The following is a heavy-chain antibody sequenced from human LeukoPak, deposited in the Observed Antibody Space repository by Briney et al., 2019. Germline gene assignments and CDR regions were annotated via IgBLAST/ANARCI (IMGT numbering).Heavy chain of an antibody. CDR2: INPNSGDT. V-gene: IGHV1-2*02. CDR3: ARENSFGSGSYIFDS. CDR1: TYTFTDSS. J-gene: IGHJ4*02. D-gene: IGHD3-10*01. Sequence: GASVKVSCKASTYTFTDSSIHWVRQAPGQGPQWMGWINPNSGDTHYARNFQDRVTMTRDTSVSTAYMELTSLRSDDTAMYYCARENSFGSGSYIFDSWGQGTLVTVSS.